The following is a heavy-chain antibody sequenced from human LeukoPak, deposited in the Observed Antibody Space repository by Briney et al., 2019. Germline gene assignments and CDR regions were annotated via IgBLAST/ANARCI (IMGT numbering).Heavy chain of an antibody. CDR1: GGSFSGYY. V-gene: IGHV4-34*01. J-gene: IGHJ6*02. D-gene: IGHD3-16*02. Sequence: SETLSLTCAVYGGSFSGYYWSWIRQPPGKGLEWIGEINHSGSTNYNPSLKSRVTISVDTSKNQFSLKLSSVTAADTAVYYCASAPYLITFGGVFVRRHGMDVWGQGTTVTVSS. CDR3: ASAPYLITFGGVFVRRHGMDV. CDR2: INHSGST.